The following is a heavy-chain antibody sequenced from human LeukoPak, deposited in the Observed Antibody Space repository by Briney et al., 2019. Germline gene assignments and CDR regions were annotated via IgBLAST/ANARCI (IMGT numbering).Heavy chain of an antibody. D-gene: IGHD3-22*01. V-gene: IGHV1-46*01. CDR2: INPSGGST. CDR1: GYTFIDYY. J-gene: IGHJ4*02. Sequence: ASVKVSCKTSGYTFIDYYVHWIRQAPGQGLEWMGIINPSGGSTTYAQKFQGRVTMTGDTSTSTFYMELSSLRSEDTAVYYCARDLYYYDSSGYYRQTYFDYWGQGTLVTVSS. CDR3: ARDLYYYDSSGYYRQTYFDY.